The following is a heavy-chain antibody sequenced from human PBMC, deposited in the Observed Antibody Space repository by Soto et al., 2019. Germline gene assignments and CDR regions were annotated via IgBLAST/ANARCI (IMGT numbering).Heavy chain of an antibody. D-gene: IGHD3-3*01. V-gene: IGHV3-30*04. Sequence: GGSLRLSCAASGFTFSTYIMYWVRQAPGKGLEWVSLISNDGTDKYYADSVKGRFTISRDNSKNTVFLQMNSLRGDDTAMYYRARDRESILQFLERREYYSYYGLDVWGQGTTVTVSS. CDR1: GFTFSTYI. CDR3: ARDRESILQFLERREYYSYYGLDV. J-gene: IGHJ6*02. CDR2: ISNDGTDK.